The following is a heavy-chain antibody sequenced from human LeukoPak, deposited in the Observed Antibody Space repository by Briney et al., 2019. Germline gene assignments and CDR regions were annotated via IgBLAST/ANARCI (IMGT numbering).Heavy chain of an antibody. CDR3: ATSSIAVAGTTYYFDY. V-gene: IGHV4-59*01. J-gene: IGHJ4*02. Sequence: SETLSLTCTVSGGSISSYYWSWIRQPPGKGLEWIGYIYYSGSTNYNPSLKSRVTISVDTSKNQFSLKLSSVTAADAAVYYCATSSIAVAGTTYYFDYWGRGTLVTVSS. CDR1: GGSISSYY. CDR2: IYYSGST. D-gene: IGHD6-19*01.